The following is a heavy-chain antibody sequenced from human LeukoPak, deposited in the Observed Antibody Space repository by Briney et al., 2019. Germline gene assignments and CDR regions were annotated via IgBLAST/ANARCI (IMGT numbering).Heavy chain of an antibody. D-gene: IGHD3-22*01. J-gene: IGHJ4*02. CDR2: IYYRGNT. CDR3: ARSYYYDYRQIDY. V-gene: IGHV4-39*01. CDR1: GDSISTSSYY. Sequence: PSETLSLTCTVSGDSISTSSYYWGWIRQPLGKGLEWLGRIYYRGNTYYNPYLKIRVTISMDTSKNPFSLNLYSVTAADTAVFYCARSYYYDYRQIDYWGQGTLVTVSS.